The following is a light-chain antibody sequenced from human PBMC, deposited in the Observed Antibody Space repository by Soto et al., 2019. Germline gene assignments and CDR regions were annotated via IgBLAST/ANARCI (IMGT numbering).Light chain of an antibody. V-gene: IGKV3-11*01. CDR1: QSVSSY. CDR3: QQRSDWPRT. CDR2: DAS. Sequence: EIVLTQSPATLCLSPGERATLFCRASQSVSSYLAWYQQKPGQAPRLLIYDASNRATGIPARFSGSGSGTDFSLTISSLEPEDFAVYYCQQRSDWPRTFGQGTKVDIK. J-gene: IGKJ1*01.